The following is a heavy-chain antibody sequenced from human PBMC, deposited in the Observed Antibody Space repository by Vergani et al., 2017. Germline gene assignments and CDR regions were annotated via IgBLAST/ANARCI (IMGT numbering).Heavy chain of an antibody. D-gene: IGHD6-13*01. CDR2: ISYDGTQK. J-gene: IGHJ1*01. V-gene: IGHV3-30*03. CDR3: ATKRCVTPGCQIGYFRE. Sequence: QVHLVESGGGVVQPGRSLRLYCVVSGFTSSYYGMHWVRQAPVKGLEWVAVISYDGTQKYYADSVKGRFTISRDNSKSTLYLQMNSLRTEDTAVYYCATKRCVTPGCQIGYFREWGQGTLVTVSS. CDR1: GFTSSYYG.